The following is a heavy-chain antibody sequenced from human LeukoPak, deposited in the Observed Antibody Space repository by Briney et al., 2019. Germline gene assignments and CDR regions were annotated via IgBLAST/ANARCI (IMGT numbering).Heavy chain of an antibody. J-gene: IGHJ4*02. Sequence: PGGSLRLSCAASGFTFSSYGMSWVRQAPGKGLEWVSAISGSGGSTYYADSVKGRFTISRDNAKNSLYLQMNSLRAEDTAVYYCASPGFGELAYDYWVQGTLVTVSS. CDR1: GFTFSSYG. D-gene: IGHD3-10*01. V-gene: IGHV3-23*01. CDR3: ASPGFGELAYDY. CDR2: ISGSGGST.